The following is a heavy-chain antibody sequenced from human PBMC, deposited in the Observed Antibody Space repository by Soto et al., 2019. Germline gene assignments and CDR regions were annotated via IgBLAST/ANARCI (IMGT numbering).Heavy chain of an antibody. CDR1: GGYVSSGSYY. CDR2: ISYTGTT. J-gene: IGHJ5*02. V-gene: IGHV4-61*01. CDR3: AKLVAVAGTDDWFDP. D-gene: IGHD6-19*01. Sequence: PSETLSLTCTVSGGYVSSGSYYWTWIRQPPGKGLEWIGYISYTGTTNYNPSLKSRVTISVDTSKNQFSLRLSSVTPADTALYYCAKLVAVAGTDDWFDPWGQGTQVTVSS.